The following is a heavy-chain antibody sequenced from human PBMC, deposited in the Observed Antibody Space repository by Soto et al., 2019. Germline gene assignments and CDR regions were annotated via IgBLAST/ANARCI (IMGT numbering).Heavy chain of an antibody. J-gene: IGHJ4*02. CDR1: GYTFTGYC. CDR3: ARISSGTTACLSGSSDD. V-gene: IGHV1-18*04. CDR2: ISPNNGNT. D-gene: IGHD1-1*01. Sequence: ASVKVSCKASGYTFTGYCMHWVRQAPGQGLEWMGWISPNNGNTNFAQRLQGRVTMNTDTSTTTAYMELRGLGPDDTAEYYCARISSGTTACLSGSSDDWGQGTLVTVSS.